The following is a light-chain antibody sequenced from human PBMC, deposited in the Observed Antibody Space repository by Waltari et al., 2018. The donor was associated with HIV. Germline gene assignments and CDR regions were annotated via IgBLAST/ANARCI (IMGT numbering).Light chain of an antibody. CDR2: SAN. CDR1: SSNIGRNY. CDR3: AAWDDSLSGWV. J-gene: IGLJ3*02. V-gene: IGLV1-47*01. Sequence: QSVVTQQPSASGTPGHRVTSPCSGSSSNIGRNYVYWYQQPPGTAPKLLIYSANQRSSGVPDRLSGSKSGTSASLAISGLRPEDEAEYYCAAWDDSLSGWVFGGGTKLTVL.